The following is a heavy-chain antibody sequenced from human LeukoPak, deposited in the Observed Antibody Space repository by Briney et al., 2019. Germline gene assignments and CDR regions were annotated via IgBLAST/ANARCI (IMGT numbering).Heavy chain of an antibody. CDR2: ISGSGGST. CDR1: GFTFSNYA. V-gene: IGHV3-23*01. J-gene: IGHJ4*02. CDR3: AKTINWQFDY. Sequence: PGGSLRLSCAASGFTFSNYAMSWVHQAPGKGLEWVSAISGSGGSTSYADSVKGRFTISRDNSKNTLSLQMNSLRAEDTAVYYCAKTINWQFDYWGQGTLVTVSS. D-gene: IGHD1-1*01.